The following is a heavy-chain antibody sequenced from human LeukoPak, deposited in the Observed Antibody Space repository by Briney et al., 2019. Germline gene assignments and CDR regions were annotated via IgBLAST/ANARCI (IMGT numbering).Heavy chain of an antibody. J-gene: IGHJ4*02. V-gene: IGHV6-1*01. CDR1: GDSVSSNSAA. CDR2: TYYGSKWYN. CDR3: ARGYLGTGFDH. Sequence: SQTLSLTCAISGDSVSSNSAACNWIRQSPSRGLEWLGRTYYGSKWYNDYAVSVKSRLTINPDTSKNQFSLQLNSVTPDDTTLYYCARGYLGTGFDHWGQGTLVTVSS. D-gene: IGHD7-27*01.